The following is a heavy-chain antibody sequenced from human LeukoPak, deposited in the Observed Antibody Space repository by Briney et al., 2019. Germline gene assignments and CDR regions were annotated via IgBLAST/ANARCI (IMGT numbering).Heavy chain of an antibody. CDR2: INPNSGGT. V-gene: IGHV1-2*04. CDR3: ARAIWFGETLYYFDY. Sequence: ASVKVSCKASGHTFTGYYMHWVRQAPGQGLEWMGWINPNSGGTNYAQKFQGWVTMTRDTSISTAYMELSRLRSDDTAVYYCARAIWFGETLYYFDYWGQGTRFTVSS. D-gene: IGHD3-10*01. J-gene: IGHJ4*02. CDR1: GHTFTGYY.